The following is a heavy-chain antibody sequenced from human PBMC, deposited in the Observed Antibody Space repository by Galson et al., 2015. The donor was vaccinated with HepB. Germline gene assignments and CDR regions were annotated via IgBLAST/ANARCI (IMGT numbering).Heavy chain of an antibody. Sequence: SLRLSCAASGFTFSSYAMSWVRQAPGKGLEWVSAISGSGGSTYYADSVKGRFTISRDNSKNTLYLQMNSLRAEDTAVYYCAKDGVVVPAGGGGPPIAAAGNELPVGHDYYYYMDVWGKGTTVTVSS. CDR2: ISGSGGST. J-gene: IGHJ6*03. CDR3: AKDGVVVPAGGGGPPIAAAGNELPVGHDYYYYMDV. V-gene: IGHV3-23*01. CDR1: GFTFSSYA. D-gene: IGHD6-13*01.